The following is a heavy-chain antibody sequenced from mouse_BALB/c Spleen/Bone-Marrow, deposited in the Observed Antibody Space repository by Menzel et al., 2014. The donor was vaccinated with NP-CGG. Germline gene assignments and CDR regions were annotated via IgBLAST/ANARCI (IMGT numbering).Heavy chain of an antibody. J-gene: IGHJ4*01. CDR1: GYTFTSYW. CDR2: INPSTGYT. CDR3: ARPPYYYGSSYDAMDY. D-gene: IGHD1-1*01. V-gene: IGHV1-7*01. Sequence: QVQLQQSGAELAKPGASVKMSCKASGYTFTSYWMHWVKQRPGQGLEWIGYINPSTGYTEYNQKFKDKATLTADKSSSTAYMQLSSLTSEDSAVYYYARPPYYYGSSYDAMDYWGQGTSVTVSS.